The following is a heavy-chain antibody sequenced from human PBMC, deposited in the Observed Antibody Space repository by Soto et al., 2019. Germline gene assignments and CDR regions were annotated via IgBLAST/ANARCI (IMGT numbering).Heavy chain of an antibody. CDR3: ASSDAVVVTAPFDY. Sequence: SETLSLTCAVSGGSVSSSSYYWGWIRQPPGKGLEWIGSTYYSGRTYYSPPLKSRVTISVDTSKNQFSMKVRSVTAADTALYYCASSDAVVVTAPFDYWGQGTPVTVSS. V-gene: IGHV4-39*01. CDR1: GGSVSSSSYY. J-gene: IGHJ4*02. D-gene: IGHD2-21*02. CDR2: TYYSGRT.